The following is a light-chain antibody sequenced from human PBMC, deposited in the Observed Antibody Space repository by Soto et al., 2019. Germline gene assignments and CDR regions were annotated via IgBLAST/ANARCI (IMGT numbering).Light chain of an antibody. J-gene: IGKJ4*01. CDR2: LGS. CDR3: MQALQTPPFLS. V-gene: IGKV2-28*01. CDR1: QSLLHSNAYNY. Sequence: DIVMTQSPLSLPVTPGEPASISCRSSQSLLHSNAYNYLDWYLQKPGQSPQLLIYLGSNRASGVPDRFSGSGSGTDFTLKIRRVEAEDVGVYYCMQALQTPPFLSFGGGTKVEIK.